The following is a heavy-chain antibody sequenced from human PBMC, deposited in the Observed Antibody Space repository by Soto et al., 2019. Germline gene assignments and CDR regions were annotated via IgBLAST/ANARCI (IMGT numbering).Heavy chain of an antibody. CDR3: ARDQIWFGDFHYYGMDV. J-gene: IGHJ6*02. V-gene: IGHV4-4*02. Sequence: QLQRQESGPGLVKPSGTLSLTCAVSGGSISSSNWWSWVRQPPGKGLEWIGEIYHSGSTNYNPSLKSRVTISVDKSKNQFSLKLSSVTAADTAVYYCARDQIWFGDFHYYGMDVWGQGTTVTVSS. D-gene: IGHD3-10*01. CDR2: IYHSGST. CDR1: GGSISSSNW.